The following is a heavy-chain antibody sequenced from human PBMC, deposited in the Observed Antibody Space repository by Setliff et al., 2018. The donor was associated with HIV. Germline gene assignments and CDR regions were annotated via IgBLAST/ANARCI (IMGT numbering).Heavy chain of an antibody. Sequence: PGGSLRLSCEASGFTLSSYSMNWVRQAPGKGLEWVSCIGSSSSPIYYADSVKGRFTISRDNAKNSLYVQMNSLRAEDTAVYYCAALWFGEDLDVWGQGTTVTVS. V-gene: IGHV3-48*01. CDR2: IGSSSSPI. D-gene: IGHD3-10*01. J-gene: IGHJ6*02. CDR3: AALWFGEDLDV. CDR1: GFTLSSYS.